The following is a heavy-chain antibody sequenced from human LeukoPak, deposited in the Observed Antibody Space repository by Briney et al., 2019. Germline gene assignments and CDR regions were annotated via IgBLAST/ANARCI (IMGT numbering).Heavy chain of an antibody. J-gene: IGHJ4*02. V-gene: IGHV4-30-2*01. CDR2: IYHSGST. CDR1: GGSISSGGYY. D-gene: IGHD2-21*01. Sequence: SETLSLTCTVSGGSISSGGYYWSWIRQPPGKGLEWIGYIYHSGSTYYNPSLSGLVAISLDKSRNHFTLMVTAVTAADTAFYYCARKGPEHLPTYFDHWGRGILVTVSS. CDR3: ARKGPEHLPTYFDH.